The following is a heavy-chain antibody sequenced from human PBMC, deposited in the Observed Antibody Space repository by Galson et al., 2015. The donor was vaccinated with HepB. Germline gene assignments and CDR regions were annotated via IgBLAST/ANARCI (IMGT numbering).Heavy chain of an antibody. J-gene: IGHJ3*02. Sequence: SLRLSCADSEITLTNTAMTWVRQAPGKGLQWVSSISASGSGIYYADSVKGRFTISRDNAKNTLYVQMNSLRAEDTAVYYCAREGGSGALDIWGQGTMVTVSS. CDR3: AREGGSGALDI. CDR2: ISASGSGI. CDR1: EITLTNTA. D-gene: IGHD3-10*01. V-gene: IGHV3-23*01.